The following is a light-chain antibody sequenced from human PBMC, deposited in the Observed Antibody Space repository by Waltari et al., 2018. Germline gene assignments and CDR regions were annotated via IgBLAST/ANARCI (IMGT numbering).Light chain of an antibody. CDR1: QTITGSW. CDR3: QQYDGSVVT. J-gene: IGKJ4*01. V-gene: IGKV3-20*01. Sequence: EIVLTQSPGTLSVSPGERVTVSCRASQTITGSWLTWYQQKPGQAPRLLIYGASNRAPGSPDRFSGSGSGTDFTLTISRLEPEDSAVYYCQQYDGSVVTFGGGTKVEIK. CDR2: GAS.